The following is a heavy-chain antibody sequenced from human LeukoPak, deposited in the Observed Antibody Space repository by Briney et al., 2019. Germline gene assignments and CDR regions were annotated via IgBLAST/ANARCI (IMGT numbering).Heavy chain of an antibody. CDR2: FYYSGST. J-gene: IGHJ6*03. V-gene: IGHV4-59*08. Sequence: PSETLSLTCTVSGGSISSYYWSWIRQPPGKGLEWIAYFYYSGSTNYNPSLKSRVTMSVDTSKNQFSLKLSSVTAADTAVYYCARHARERIAVAGDYYYYHMDVWGRGTTVTVSS. CDR1: GGSISSYY. CDR3: ARHARERIAVAGDYYYYHMDV. D-gene: IGHD6-19*01.